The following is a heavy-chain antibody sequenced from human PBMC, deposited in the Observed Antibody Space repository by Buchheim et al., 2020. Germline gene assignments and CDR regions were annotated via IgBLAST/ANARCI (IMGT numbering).Heavy chain of an antibody. J-gene: IGHJ4*02. D-gene: IGHD3-3*01. CDR3: ARSYDFWSGYHLFDY. V-gene: IGHV3-30*04. CDR1: GFTFSSYA. Sequence: QVQLVESGGGVVQPGRSLRLSCAASGFTFSSYAMHWVRQAPGKGLEWVAVISYDGSNKYYADSVKSRFTISRDNSKNTLYLQMNSLRAEDTAVYYCARSYDFWSGYHLFDYWGQGTL. CDR2: ISYDGSNK.